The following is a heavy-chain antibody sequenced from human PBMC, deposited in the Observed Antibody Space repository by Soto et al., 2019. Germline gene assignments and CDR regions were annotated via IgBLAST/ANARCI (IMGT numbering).Heavy chain of an antibody. J-gene: IGHJ4*02. CDR2: ISGSGVST. V-gene: IGHV3-23*01. CDR1: GFIFSTTA. Sequence: GGSLRLSCAASGFIFSTTAMTWVRQAPGKGLEWVSTISGSGVSTYYTDSVKGRFTISRDNSKNTLYLQMNSLRAEDTAVYFCAAVMGSDYDYVWGSLTFGDWGQGTLVTVSS. CDR3: AAVMGSDYDYVWGSLTFGD. D-gene: IGHD3-16*01.